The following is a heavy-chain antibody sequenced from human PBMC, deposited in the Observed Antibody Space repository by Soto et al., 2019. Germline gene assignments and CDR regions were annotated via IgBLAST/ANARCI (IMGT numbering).Heavy chain of an antibody. CDR2: ITPFGGYV. V-gene: IGHV1-45*02. CDR1: GNTFTYRY. Sequence: QMQLVQSGAEVKKTGSSVTVSCKALGNTFTYRYLHWVRQAPGQALEWMGWITPFGGYVPYAQKFQERVTITRDRSINSAYMQMSSLRSEDTAMYFCAGGGAGSGPFTWELPDHWGQGTLVTVSS. D-gene: IGHD1-26*01. J-gene: IGHJ4*02. CDR3: AGGGAGSGPFTWELPDH.